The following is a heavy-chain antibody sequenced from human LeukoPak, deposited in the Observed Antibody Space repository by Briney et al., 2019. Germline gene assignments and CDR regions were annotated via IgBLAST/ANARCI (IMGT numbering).Heavy chain of an antibody. CDR1: GGTFSSYT. D-gene: IGHD2-15*01. CDR2: IIPILGIA. V-gene: IGHV1-69*04. J-gene: IGHJ4*02. Sequence: SVKVSCKASGGTFSSYTISWVRQAPGQGLEWMGRIIPILGIANYAQKFQGRVTITADKSTSTAYMELSSLRSEDTAVYYCARDMFAVSPEGVVDAQKRFVSCGPGTLVTVSS. CDR3: ARDMFAVSPEGVVDAQKRFVS.